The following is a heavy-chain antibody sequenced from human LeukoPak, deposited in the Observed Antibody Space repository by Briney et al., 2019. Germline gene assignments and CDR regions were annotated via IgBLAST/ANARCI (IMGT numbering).Heavy chain of an antibody. D-gene: IGHD1-26*01. J-gene: IGHJ4*02. CDR1: GFAFSRYG. CDR3: ARELQPSGSYDF. Sequence: GRSLRLSCAASGFAFSRYGMHWVRQAPGKRLEWVALAWYDGSGQYYADSVRGRFTISRDNSKNTVYLQMNSLRVEDTAAYYCARELQPSGSYDFWGQGTLVTVSS. V-gene: IGHV3-33*01. CDR2: AWYDGSGQ.